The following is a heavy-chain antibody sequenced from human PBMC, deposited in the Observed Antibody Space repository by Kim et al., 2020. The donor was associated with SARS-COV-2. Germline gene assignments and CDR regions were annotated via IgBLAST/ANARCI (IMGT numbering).Heavy chain of an antibody. CDR2: IYYSGST. D-gene: IGHD3-10*02. V-gene: IGHV4-39*07. CDR1: GGSISSSSYY. CDR3: AGDGPRLFGTSRLNWFDP. J-gene: IGHJ5*02. Sequence: SETLSLTCTVSGGSISSSSYYWGWIRQPPGKGLEWIGSIYYSGSTYYNPSLKSRVTISVDTSKNQFSLKLSPVTAADTAVYYCAGDGPRLFGTSRLNWFDPWGQGTLVTVSS.